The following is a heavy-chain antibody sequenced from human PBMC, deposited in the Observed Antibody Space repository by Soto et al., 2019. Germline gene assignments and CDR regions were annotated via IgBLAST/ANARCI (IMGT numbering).Heavy chain of an antibody. CDR2: ISYDGSNK. Sequence: QVQLVESGGGVVQPGRSLRLSCAASGFTFSSYAMHWVRQAPGKGLEWVAVISYDGSNKYYADSVKGRFTISRDNSKNTLYLQMNSLRAEDTAVYYCARDASMITFGGPNVYWGQGTLVTVSS. CDR1: GFTFSSYA. D-gene: IGHD3-16*01. J-gene: IGHJ4*02. CDR3: ARDASMITFGGPNVY. V-gene: IGHV3-30-3*01.